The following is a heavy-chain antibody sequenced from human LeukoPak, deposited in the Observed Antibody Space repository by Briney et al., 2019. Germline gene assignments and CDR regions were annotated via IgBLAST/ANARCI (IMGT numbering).Heavy chain of an antibody. D-gene: IGHD6-6*01. V-gene: IGHV4-59*08. CDR1: GGSISSYY. J-gene: IGHJ4*02. CDR2: IYYSGST. Sequence: SETLSLTCTVSGGSISSYYWSWIRQPPGKGLEWIGYIYYSGSTNYNPSLKSRVTISVDTSKNQFSLKLSSVTAADTAVYYCARHKSIAARRPYYFDYWGQGTLVTVSS. CDR3: ARHKSIAARRPYYFDY.